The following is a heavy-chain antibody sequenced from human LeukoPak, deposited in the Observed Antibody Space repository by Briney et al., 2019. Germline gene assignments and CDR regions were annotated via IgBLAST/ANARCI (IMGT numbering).Heavy chain of an antibody. D-gene: IGHD4-17*01. CDR3: ARGGPYYGDYFVFDY. J-gene: IGHJ4*02. Sequence: SETLSLTCAVYGGSFSGYYWSWIRQPPGKGLEWIGEINHSGSTYYNPSLKSRVTISVDTSKNQFSLKLSSVTAADTAVYYCARGGPYYGDYFVFDYWGQGTLVTVSS. CDR2: INHSGST. V-gene: IGHV4-34*09. CDR1: GGSFSGYY.